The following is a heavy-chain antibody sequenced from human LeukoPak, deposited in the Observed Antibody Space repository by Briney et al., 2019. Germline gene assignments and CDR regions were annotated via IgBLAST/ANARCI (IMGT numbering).Heavy chain of an antibody. D-gene: IGHD3-3*01. Sequence: SETLSLTCTVSGGSISSYYWSWVRQPPGKGLEWLGFIDYSGSANYNPSLKSRVTISVDTSKNQFSLKLSSVTAADTAVYYCARESEGFTIFGVVSNWFDPWGQGTLVTVSS. CDR2: IDYSGSA. V-gene: IGHV4-59*01. CDR1: GGSISSYY. J-gene: IGHJ5*02. CDR3: ARESEGFTIFGVVSNWFDP.